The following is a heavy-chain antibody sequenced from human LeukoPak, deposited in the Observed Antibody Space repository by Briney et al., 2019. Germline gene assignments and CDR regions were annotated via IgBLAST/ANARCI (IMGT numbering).Heavy chain of an antibody. CDR1: GYSISSDYY. J-gene: IGHJ4*02. CDR3: ARAVVVIAPPDY. V-gene: IGHV4-38-2*02. CDR2: IHHSGST. D-gene: IGHD2-21*01. Sequence: SETLSLTCIVSGYSISSDYYWGWIRQPPGKGLEWIGSIHHSGSTKYNPSLKRRVTLSVDTSKNQFSLKLSSVTAADTAVYYCARAVVVIAPPDYWGQGTLVTVSS.